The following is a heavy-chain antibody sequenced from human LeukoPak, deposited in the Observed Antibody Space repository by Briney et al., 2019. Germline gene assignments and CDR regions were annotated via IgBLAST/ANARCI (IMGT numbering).Heavy chain of an antibody. J-gene: IGHJ4*02. Sequence: SETLSLTCTVSGGSISSDYWSWIRQPAGKGLEWIGRIYTSGSTNYNPSLKSRVTMSVDTSKNQFSLKLSSVTAADTAVYYCARQLGDRLLFDYWGQETLVTVSS. CDR1: GGSISSDY. V-gene: IGHV4-4*07. CDR3: ARQLGDRLLFDY. D-gene: IGHD2-21*01. CDR2: IYTSGST.